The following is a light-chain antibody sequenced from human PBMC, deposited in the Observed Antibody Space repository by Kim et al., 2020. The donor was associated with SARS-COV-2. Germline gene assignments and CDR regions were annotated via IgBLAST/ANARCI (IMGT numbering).Light chain of an antibody. Sequence: SPGERATLSCRASQSVSSNLAWYQQKPGQAPRLLIYGASTRATGIPARFSGSGSGTEFTLTISSLQSEDFAVYYCQQYNNWPPGNTFGQGTKLEIK. CDR2: GAS. CDR1: QSVSSN. CDR3: QQYNNWPPGNT. J-gene: IGKJ2*01. V-gene: IGKV3-15*01.